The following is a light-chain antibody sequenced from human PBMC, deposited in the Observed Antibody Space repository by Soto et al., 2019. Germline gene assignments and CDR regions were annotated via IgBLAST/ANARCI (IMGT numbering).Light chain of an antibody. J-gene: IGKJ2*01. Sequence: DIQMTQSPSTLSTSVGDRVTITCRASQNINNWLAWYHQKPGKAPRLLIYDAFSLESGVPSRFSGTGSGTEFPLTISSLQPDDLATYFSQQHHTVPYTFXQWTKADIK. CDR1: QNINNW. V-gene: IGKV1-5*01. CDR2: DAF. CDR3: QQHHTVPYT.